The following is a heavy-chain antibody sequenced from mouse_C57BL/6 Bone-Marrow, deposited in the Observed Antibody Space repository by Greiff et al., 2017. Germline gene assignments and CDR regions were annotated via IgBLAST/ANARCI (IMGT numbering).Heavy chain of an antibody. J-gene: IGHJ4*01. Sequence: VQLQQSGAELMKPGASVKLSCKATGYTFTGYWIEWVKQRPGHGLEWIGKLVPGSGSTNYNEKFKGKATFTAYNSSNTAYMQLSSLTTEVSAIYFCARGPDYYGSIYCAMDYWGQGTSLTVSS. CDR1: GYTFTGYW. D-gene: IGHD1-1*01. V-gene: IGHV1-9*01. CDR3: ARGPDYYGSIYCAMDY. CDR2: LVPGSGST.